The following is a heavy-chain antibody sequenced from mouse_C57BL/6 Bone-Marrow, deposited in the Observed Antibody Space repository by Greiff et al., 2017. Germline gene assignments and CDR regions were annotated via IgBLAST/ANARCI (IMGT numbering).Heavy chain of an antibody. CDR1: GFNIKDDY. CDR2: IDPENGDT. Sequence: EVQLQQSGAELVRPGASVKLSCTASGFNIKDDYMHWVKQRPEQGLEWIGWIDPENGDTEYASKFQGKATLTADTSSNTAYLQLSSLTSEDTAVYYCTTPFYYGSSFYWYFDVWGTGTTVTVSS. CDR3: TTPFYYGSSFYWYFDV. V-gene: IGHV14-4*01. D-gene: IGHD1-1*01. J-gene: IGHJ1*03.